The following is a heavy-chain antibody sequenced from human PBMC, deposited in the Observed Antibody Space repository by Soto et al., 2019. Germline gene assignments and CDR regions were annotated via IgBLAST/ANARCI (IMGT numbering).Heavy chain of an antibody. J-gene: IGHJ6*02. CDR2: ISSSSSYI. CDR1: GFTFSSYS. Sequence: GGSLRLSCAASGFTFSSYSMNWVRQAPGKGLEWVSSISSSSSYIYYADSVKGRFTISRDNAKNSLYLQMNSLRAEDTAVYYCASGSMIVVVSYGMDVWGQGTTVTVSS. V-gene: IGHV3-21*01. CDR3: ASGSMIVVVSYGMDV. D-gene: IGHD3-22*01.